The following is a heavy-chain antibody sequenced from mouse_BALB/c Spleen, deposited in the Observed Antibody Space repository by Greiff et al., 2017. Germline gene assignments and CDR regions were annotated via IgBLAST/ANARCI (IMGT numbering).Heavy chain of an antibody. D-gene: IGHD2-3*01. CDR2: ISHNGST. J-gene: IGHJ3*01. CDR3: SRSYDGYPAWFAY. V-gene: IGHV3-8*02. CDR1: GYSFTSGY. Sequence: EVKLMESGPSLVKPSQSLSLSCSASGYSFTSGYWNWVRKFPGNKLEYMGNISHNGSTYYNPSLKSRISITRDTSKNQYYLQLNTVTTEDTATYYCSRSYDGYPAWFAYWGQGTLVTVSA.